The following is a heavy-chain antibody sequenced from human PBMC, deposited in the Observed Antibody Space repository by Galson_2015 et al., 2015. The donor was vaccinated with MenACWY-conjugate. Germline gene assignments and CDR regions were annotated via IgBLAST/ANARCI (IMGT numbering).Heavy chain of an antibody. Sequence: PRLSCAASGFVFSDYCMHWVRQAPGKGLECVSRICAGGISIMYGDSVRGRFTISRDDAENTLYLQMDGLRADDTAVYFCVRGSIGWRGMDIWGQGTTVTVSS. CDR3: VRGSIGWRGMDI. V-gene: IGHV3-74*03. CDR1: GFVFSDYC. D-gene: IGHD2-15*01. CDR2: ICAGGISI. J-gene: IGHJ6*02.